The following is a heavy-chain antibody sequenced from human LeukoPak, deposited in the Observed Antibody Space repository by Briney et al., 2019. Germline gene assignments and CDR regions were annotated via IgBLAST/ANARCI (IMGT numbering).Heavy chain of an antibody. J-gene: IGHJ5*02. CDR1: GYTFTSYG. CDR3: ARGYDDFWSGPDTSNWFDP. V-gene: IGHV1-18*01. Sequence: ASVKVSCKASGYTFTSYGISWVRQAPGQGLEWMGWISAYNGNTNYAQKLQGRVTMTTDTSTSTAYMELRSLRSDDTAVYYCARGYDDFWSGPDTSNWFDPWGQGTLVTVSS. CDR2: ISAYNGNT. D-gene: IGHD3-3*01.